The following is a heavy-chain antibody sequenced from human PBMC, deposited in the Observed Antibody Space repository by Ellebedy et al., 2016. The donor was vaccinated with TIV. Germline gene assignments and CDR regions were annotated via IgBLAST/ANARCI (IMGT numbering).Heavy chain of an antibody. CDR3: ARLVRGVLSWFDP. Sequence: MPSETLSLTCAVSGRSISSGGYSWSWIRQPPGKGLEWMGSIYHSGSTSYNPSLKSRVTISVDRSKNQLSLKLKSVTAADTAVYYCARLVRGVLSWFDPWGQGTLVTVSS. CDR1: GRSISSGGYS. CDR2: IYHSGST. J-gene: IGHJ5*02. D-gene: IGHD3-10*02. V-gene: IGHV4-30-2*01.